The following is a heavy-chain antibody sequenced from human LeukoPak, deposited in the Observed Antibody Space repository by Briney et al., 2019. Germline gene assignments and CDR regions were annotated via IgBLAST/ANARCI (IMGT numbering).Heavy chain of an antibody. CDR1: GGSFSGYY. Sequence: SETLSLTCAVYGGSFSGYYWSWIRQPPGKGLEWIGEINHSGSTNYNPSLKGRVPISVDTSKNQFSLKLSSVTAADTAVYYCARAHSSGYYYAYFDYWGQGTLVTVSS. D-gene: IGHD3-22*01. J-gene: IGHJ4*02. CDR3: ARAHSSGYYYAYFDY. V-gene: IGHV4-34*01. CDR2: INHSGST.